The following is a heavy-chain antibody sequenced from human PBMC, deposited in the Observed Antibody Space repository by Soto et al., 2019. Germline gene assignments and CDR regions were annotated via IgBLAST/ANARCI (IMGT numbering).Heavy chain of an antibody. Sequence: AASVKVSCKASGYNFISYGISWVRQAPGQGLEWMGWTTPYTGNTNYAQKLQGRVSMTTDTSTTTVYMELGVLTSDDTAVYYCARDRVPGAGTRPPYYYGMDVWGQGTTVTVSS. J-gene: IGHJ6*02. CDR1: GYNFISYG. V-gene: IGHV1-18*04. D-gene: IGHD6-19*01. CDR2: TTPYTGNT. CDR3: ARDRVPGAGTRPPYYYGMDV.